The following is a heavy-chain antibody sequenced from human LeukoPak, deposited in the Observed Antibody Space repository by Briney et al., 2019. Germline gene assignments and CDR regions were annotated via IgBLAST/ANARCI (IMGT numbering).Heavy chain of an antibody. D-gene: IGHD6-6*01. J-gene: IGHJ4*02. Sequence: ASVKVSCKASGGTFSSYAISWVRQAPGQGLEWMGGIIPIFGTANYAQKFQGRVTITADESTSTAYMELSSLRSEDTAVYYCAEESSSASHFDYWGQGTLVTVSS. CDR2: IIPIFGTA. V-gene: IGHV1-69*13. CDR1: GGTFSSYA. CDR3: AEESSSASHFDY.